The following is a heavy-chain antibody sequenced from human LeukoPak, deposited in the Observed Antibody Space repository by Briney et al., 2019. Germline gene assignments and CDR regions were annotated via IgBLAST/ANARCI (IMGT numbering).Heavy chain of an antibody. CDR3: AKTLTDYTTSWYPVGD. CDR1: EFTFSSYA. CDR2: ISGSGGST. V-gene: IGHV3-23*01. D-gene: IGHD6-13*01. Sequence: GGSLRLSCAASEFTFSSYAMSWVRQAPRKGLEWVSSISGSGGSTKYADSVKGRFTISRDNSKNTLFLQMNSLRAEDTAVYYCAKTLTDYTTSWYPVGDWGQGTLVTVPS. J-gene: IGHJ4*02.